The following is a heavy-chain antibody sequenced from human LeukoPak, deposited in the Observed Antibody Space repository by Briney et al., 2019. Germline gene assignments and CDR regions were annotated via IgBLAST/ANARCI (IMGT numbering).Heavy chain of an antibody. J-gene: IGHJ4*02. CDR3: ARASHDYGDYSHFDY. CDR1: GGSISSGGYS. CDR2: INHSGST. V-gene: IGHV4-30-2*01. Sequence: SQTLSLTCAVSGGSISSGGYSWSWIRQPPGKGLEWIGEINHSGSTNYNPSLKSRVTISVDKSKNQFSLKLSSVTAADTAVYYCARASHDYGDYSHFDYWGQGTLVTVSS. D-gene: IGHD4-17*01.